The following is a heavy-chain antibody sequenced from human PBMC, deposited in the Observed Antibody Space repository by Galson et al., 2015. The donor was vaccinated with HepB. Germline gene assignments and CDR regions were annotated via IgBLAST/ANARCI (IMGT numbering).Heavy chain of an antibody. J-gene: IGHJ5*02. CDR1: GGTFSSYA. V-gene: IGHV1-69*04. CDR3: ARSLLESSWFDP. D-gene: IGHD3-3*01. Sequence: SVKVSCKASGGTFSSYAISWVRQAPGQGLEWMGRIIPILGIANYAQKFQGRVTITADKSTSTAYMELSSLRSEDTAVYYCARSLLESSWFDPWGQGTLVTVSS. CDR2: IIPILGIA.